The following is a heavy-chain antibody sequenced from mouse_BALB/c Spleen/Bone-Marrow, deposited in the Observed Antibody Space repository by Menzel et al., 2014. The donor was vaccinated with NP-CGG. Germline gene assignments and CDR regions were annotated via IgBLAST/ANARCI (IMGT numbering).Heavy chain of an antibody. D-gene: IGHD2-4*01. V-gene: IGHV1-80*01. CDR3: ASVYDYGRGYAMDY. CDR2: IYPGDGDT. Sequence: QVQLKESGAELVRPGSSVKISCKASGFAFSNYGLNWVKQRPGQGLEWIGQIYPGDGDTNYNGKFMGRVTLTADKSSSTAYMQHSSLTSKDSAVYFCASVYDYGRGYAMDYWGQGTSVTVSS. J-gene: IGHJ4*01. CDR1: GFAFSNYG.